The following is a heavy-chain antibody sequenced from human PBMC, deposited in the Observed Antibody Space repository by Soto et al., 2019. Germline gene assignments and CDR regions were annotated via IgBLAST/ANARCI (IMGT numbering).Heavy chain of an antibody. CDR1: GFTFSSYS. V-gene: IGHV3-21*01. Sequence: EMQLVESGGGLVKPGGSLRLSCAASGFTFSSYSMNWVRQAPGKGLEWVSSISSSSSYIYYADSVKGRFTISRDNAKNSLYLQMSSLRAEETAVYYCARDRIVVVVAATPWFDPWGQGTLVTVSS. CDR2: ISSSSSYI. D-gene: IGHD2-15*01. J-gene: IGHJ5*02. CDR3: ARDRIVVVVAATPWFDP.